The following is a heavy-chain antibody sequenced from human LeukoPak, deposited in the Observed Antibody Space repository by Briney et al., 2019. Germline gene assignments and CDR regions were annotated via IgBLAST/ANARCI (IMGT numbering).Heavy chain of an antibody. J-gene: IGHJ4*02. CDR3: AREVVRGVLYYFDY. Sequence: PSETLSLTCTVSGGSISSYYWSWIRQPPGKGLEWIGYICYSGSTNYNPSLKSRVTISVDTSKNQFSLKLSSVTAADTAVYYCAREVVRGVLYYFDYWGQGTLVTVSS. D-gene: IGHD3-10*01. CDR1: GGSISSYY. V-gene: IGHV4-59*01. CDR2: ICYSGST.